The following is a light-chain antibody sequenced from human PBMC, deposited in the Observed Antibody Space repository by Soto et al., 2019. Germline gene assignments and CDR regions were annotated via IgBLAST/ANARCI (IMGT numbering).Light chain of an antibody. CDR3: CSYAGSSTFVV. CDR2: DVS. CDR1: SSDVGAYNY. J-gene: IGLJ2*01. Sequence: QSALTQPASVSGSPGQSITISCTGTSSDVGAYNYVSWYQQQPGKVPKLMIYDVSNRPSGVSNRFSGSKSGNTASLTISGLQAEDEADYYCCSYAGSSTFVVFGGGTKLTVL. V-gene: IGLV2-23*02.